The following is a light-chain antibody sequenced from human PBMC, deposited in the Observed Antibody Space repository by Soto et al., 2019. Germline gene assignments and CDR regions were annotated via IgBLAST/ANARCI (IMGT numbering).Light chain of an antibody. Sequence: DIQLTQSPSFLSASVGDRVTITCRASQGIRSYLAWYQQRPGKAPELLIYGASTLRPGGASRFSGSGSGTEFTLTISSLQPEDCATYFLQQLNTFPPFFTFGPGTKVDIK. V-gene: IGKV1-9*01. J-gene: IGKJ3*01. CDR1: QGIRSY. CDR2: GAS. CDR3: QQLNTFPPFFT.